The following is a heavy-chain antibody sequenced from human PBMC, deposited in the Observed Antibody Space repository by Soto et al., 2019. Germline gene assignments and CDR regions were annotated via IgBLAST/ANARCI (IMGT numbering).Heavy chain of an antibody. CDR1: GGSISSGDYY. D-gene: IGHD3-9*01. CDR3: ARHLGYYDILTGYTTYYFDY. CDR2: IYYSGST. J-gene: IGHJ4*02. Sequence: PSETLSLTCTVSGGSISSGDYYWSWIRQPPGKGLEWIGYIYYSGSTYYNPSLKSRVTISVDTSKNQFSLKLSSVTAADTAVYYCARHLGYYDILTGYTTYYFDYWGQGILVTVSS. V-gene: IGHV4-30-4*01.